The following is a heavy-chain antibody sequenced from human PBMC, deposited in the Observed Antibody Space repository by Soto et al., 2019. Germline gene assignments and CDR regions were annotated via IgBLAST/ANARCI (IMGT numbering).Heavy chain of an antibody. Sequence: GSLSLCCVVAGLTFSNYSINWVRQAPGKGLEWVSSISSRSDIYYADSVKGRFTISRDNAKNSVSLQMNSLRAEDTAVYYCAREYTAWPLAYGLDVWGQGTTVTVSS. D-gene: IGHD2-2*02. V-gene: IGHV3-21*01. J-gene: IGHJ6*02. CDR3: AREYTAWPLAYGLDV. CDR2: ISSRSDI. CDR1: GLTFSNYS.